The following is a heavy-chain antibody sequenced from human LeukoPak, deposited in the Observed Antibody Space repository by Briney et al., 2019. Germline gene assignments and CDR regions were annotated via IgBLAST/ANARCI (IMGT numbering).Heavy chain of an antibody. CDR2: IYYTGST. J-gene: IGHJ6*03. D-gene: IGHD6-6*01. CDR1: GGSMSNSSYY. Sequence: NPSETLSLTCTVSGGSMSNSSYYWGWIRQPPGKGLEWIGSIYYTGSTYYNPSFKSRITISVDTSKNQFSLKVISVTAADTAVYYCARMVGSSSISRGVYYYYYMDVWGKGTTVTVSS. V-gene: IGHV4-39*01. CDR3: ARMVGSSSISRGVYYYYYMDV.